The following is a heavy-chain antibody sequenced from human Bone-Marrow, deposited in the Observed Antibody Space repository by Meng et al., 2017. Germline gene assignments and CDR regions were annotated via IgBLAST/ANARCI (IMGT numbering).Heavy chain of an antibody. CDR1: GFTFSSYA. CDR3: ARVVWGY. V-gene: IGHV3-30*01. D-gene: IGHD1-26*01. Sequence: QVRLVESGGGVVQPGRSLRLSCAASGFTFSSYAMHWVRQAPGKGLEWVAVISYDGSNKYYADSVKGRFTISRDNSKNTLYLQMNSLRAEDTAVYYCARVVWGYWGQGTLVTVFS. J-gene: IGHJ4*02. CDR2: ISYDGSNK.